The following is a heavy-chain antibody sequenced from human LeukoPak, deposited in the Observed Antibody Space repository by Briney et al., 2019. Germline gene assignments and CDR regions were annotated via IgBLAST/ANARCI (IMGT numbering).Heavy chain of an antibody. D-gene: IGHD2-15*01. V-gene: IGHV3-23*01. CDR1: GFTFSSFA. CDR3: ARDRPGSGGFDL. J-gene: IGHJ2*01. Sequence: GGSLRLSCAASGFTFSSFAMSWVRQAPGKGLEWVSGMSDSGVSSYYADSVKGRFTISRDNAKNTLYLQMNSLRAEDTAVYYCARDRPGSGGFDLWGRGTLVTVSS. CDR2: MSDSGVSS.